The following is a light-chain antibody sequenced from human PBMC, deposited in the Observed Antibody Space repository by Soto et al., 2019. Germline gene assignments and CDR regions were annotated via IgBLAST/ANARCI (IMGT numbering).Light chain of an antibody. Sequence: EIVLTQSPGTLSLSPGERATLSCRASQTVSSNYLAWYRQKPGQAPRLLIYGASSRATGIPDRVSGSGSGTDFSLTISRLEPEDFAVYYCQQYGSSPCTFGQGGKLEI. V-gene: IGKV3-20*01. J-gene: IGKJ2*02. CDR3: QQYGSSPCT. CDR1: QTVSSNY. CDR2: GAS.